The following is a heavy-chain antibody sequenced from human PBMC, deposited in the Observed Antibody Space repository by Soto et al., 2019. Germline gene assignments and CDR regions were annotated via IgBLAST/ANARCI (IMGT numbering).Heavy chain of an antibody. CDR3: ANTPYGDLLNGMDV. CDR2: ISSSGSTI. Sequence: PGGSLRLSCAASGFTFSDYYMSWIRQAPGKGLEWVSYISSSGSTIYYADSVKGRFTISRDNAKNSLYLQMNSLRAEDTAVYYCANTPYGDLLNGMDVWGQGTTITVSS. D-gene: IGHD4-17*01. CDR1: GFTFSDYY. J-gene: IGHJ6*02. V-gene: IGHV3-11*01.